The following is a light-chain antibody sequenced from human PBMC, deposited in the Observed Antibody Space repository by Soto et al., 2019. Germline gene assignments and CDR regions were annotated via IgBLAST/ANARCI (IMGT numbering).Light chain of an antibody. Sequence: DIQMTQSPASLSASVGDRVTITCRASQGIRNDLGWYQQRPGNAPKRLIYAASSLESGVTSRFSGSGSVTEFTLTTSSLQTEDVARDYCLQHSSYPLTFSGGTQVEGK. CDR3: LQHSSYPLT. J-gene: IGKJ4*01. CDR2: AAS. CDR1: QGIRND. V-gene: IGKV1-17*01.